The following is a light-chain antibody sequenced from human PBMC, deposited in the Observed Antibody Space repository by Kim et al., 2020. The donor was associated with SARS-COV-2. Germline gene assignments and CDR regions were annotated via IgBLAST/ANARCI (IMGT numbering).Light chain of an antibody. CDR1: SSDVGGYNF. V-gene: IGLV2-14*03. CDR3: SSYTSSHTVI. Sequence: GQSTTISCHATSSDVGGYNFVSWYQQRPGKAPQLMIYDVKYRPSGVSNRFSGSKSVNTASLTISGLQAEDEADYYCSSYTSSHTVIFGGGTQLTVL. J-gene: IGLJ2*01. CDR2: DVK.